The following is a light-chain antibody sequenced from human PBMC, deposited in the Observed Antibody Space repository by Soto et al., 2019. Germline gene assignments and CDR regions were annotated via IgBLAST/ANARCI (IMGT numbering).Light chain of an antibody. CDR2: GAS. Sequence: EIVMTQSPATLSVSPGERATLPCRASQSVSSNLAWYQQKPGQAPRLLIHGASTRATGIPARFSGSGSGTEFTLIISSLQSEDFAVYYCQQYSNWPLTFGGGTKVEIK. CDR1: QSVSSN. J-gene: IGKJ4*01. V-gene: IGKV3-15*01. CDR3: QQYSNWPLT.